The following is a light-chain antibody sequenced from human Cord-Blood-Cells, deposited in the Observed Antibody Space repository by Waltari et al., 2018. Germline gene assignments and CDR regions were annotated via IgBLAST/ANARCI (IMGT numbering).Light chain of an antibody. CDR3: CSYAGSSTWV. Sequence: QSALTQPASVSGSPGQSITISYTGTSSDVGSYNLVSWYQQHPGKAPKLMIYEGSKRPPGVSNRFSGSKSGNTASLTISGLQAEDEADYYCCSYAGSSTWVFGGGTKLTVL. V-gene: IGLV2-23*01. CDR1: SSDVGSYNL. CDR2: EGS. J-gene: IGLJ3*02.